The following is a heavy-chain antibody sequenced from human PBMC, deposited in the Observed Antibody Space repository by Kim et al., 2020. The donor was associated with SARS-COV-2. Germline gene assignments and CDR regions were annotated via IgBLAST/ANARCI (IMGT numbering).Heavy chain of an antibody. CDR2: VYPGDSDT. D-gene: IGHD6-13*01. Sequence: GESLKISCEGSGYDFSTSWIGWVRQKPGKGLEWMGIVYPGDSDTRYSRAFEGHVTISADKSINTSYLQWSSLQASDSAMYCTRHAGEGSWYGANAWGQGTLVSVSA. CDR1: GYDFSTSW. CDR3: TRHAGEGSWYGANA. J-gene: IGHJ5*02. V-gene: IGHV5-51*01.